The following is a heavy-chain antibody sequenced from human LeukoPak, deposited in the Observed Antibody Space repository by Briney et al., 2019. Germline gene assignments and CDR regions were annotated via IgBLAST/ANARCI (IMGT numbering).Heavy chain of an antibody. CDR1: GLSFHEHG. V-gene: IGHV3-20*04. D-gene: IGHD3-3*01. Sequence: GGSLRLSCAGGGLSFHEHGFNWVRQAPGKGLEWVSGISRDGDRTGYADSVKGRFTISRDNARDVLYLEMNSLRVEDTALYYCARYRSYDVWTGYYSGLDFWGQGTLVTVSS. CDR3: ARYRSYDVWTGYYSGLDF. J-gene: IGHJ4*02. CDR2: ISRDGDRT.